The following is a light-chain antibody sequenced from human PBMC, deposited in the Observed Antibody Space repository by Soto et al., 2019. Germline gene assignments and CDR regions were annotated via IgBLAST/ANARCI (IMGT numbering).Light chain of an antibody. Sequence: QSVLTQPPSASGSPGQSVTISCTGTSSDVGKYDYVSWFQHHPGKAPKLIIYDVSKRPSGIPDRFFGSKFGNTASLTISGLQAEDEADYYCCSYAGSFIFVFGTGTKLTVL. CDR2: DVS. V-gene: IGLV2-11*01. CDR3: CSYAGSFIFV. CDR1: SSDVGKYDY. J-gene: IGLJ1*01.